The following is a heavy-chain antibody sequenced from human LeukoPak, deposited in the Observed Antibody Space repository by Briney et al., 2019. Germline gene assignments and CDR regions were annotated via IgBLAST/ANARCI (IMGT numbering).Heavy chain of an antibody. CDR1: GFTFSSYE. D-gene: IGHD5-18*01. J-gene: IGHJ5*02. CDR2: ISKTGNSGYTI. Sequence: GGSLRLSCAASGFTFSSYEMDWVRQVPGKGLEWLAYISKTGNSGYTIYYADSVRGRFIISRDNAKNSVYLQMNNLRAEDTSVYHCASLWILLGSWGQGTLVTVSS. V-gene: IGHV3-48*03. CDR3: ASLWILLGS.